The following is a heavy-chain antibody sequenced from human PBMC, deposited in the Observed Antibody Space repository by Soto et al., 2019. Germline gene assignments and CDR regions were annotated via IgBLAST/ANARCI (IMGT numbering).Heavy chain of an antibody. D-gene: IGHD3-10*01. CDR1: GVSFNNNG. V-gene: IGHV1-69*01. CDR3: ARVLYYGSGSYSPYGMDV. Sequence: QVQLVQSGAEVKKPGSSVKVSCKTSGVSFNNNGIGWVRQAPGHGLEWMGGVSPPFRTSNYARKFQGRISSTADASTGTVNMELSSLTSEDKAPSYCARVLYYGSGSYSPYGMDVWGQGTTVTVSS. J-gene: IGHJ6*02. CDR2: VSPPFRTS.